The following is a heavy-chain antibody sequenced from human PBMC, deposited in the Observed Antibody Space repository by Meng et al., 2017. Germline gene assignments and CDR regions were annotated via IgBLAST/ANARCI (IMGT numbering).Heavy chain of an antibody. CDR2: IHHSGST. J-gene: IGHJ5*02. CDR3: ARGTVLLWFGELLHRNWFDP. CDR1: GGSISSSNW. D-gene: IGHD3-10*01. Sequence: LRDSGPGRVQPSGTPSLDGAVSGGSISSSNWSSWVRQPPWKGLEWIGEIHHSGSTNYNPSIMSRGTISVNKSKNQFSLKLSSVTAADTAVYYCARGTVLLWFGELLHRNWFDPWGQGTLVTVSS. V-gene: IGHV4-4*02.